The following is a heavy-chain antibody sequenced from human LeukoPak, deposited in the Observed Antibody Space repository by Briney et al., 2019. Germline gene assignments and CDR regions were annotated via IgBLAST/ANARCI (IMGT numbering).Heavy chain of an antibody. V-gene: IGHV3-30*04. CDR2: ISYDGSNK. CDR1: GFTFSSNA. Sequence: PGRSLRLSCAASGFTFSSNAMHWVRQAPGKGLEWVAVISYDGSNKFYAESVKGRFTISRDNSKNTLYLQMNSLRAEDTAVYYCARDPSGFVVVTLVYFDYWGQGNLVTVSS. J-gene: IGHJ4*02. CDR3: ARDPSGFVVVTLVYFDY. D-gene: IGHD2-21*02.